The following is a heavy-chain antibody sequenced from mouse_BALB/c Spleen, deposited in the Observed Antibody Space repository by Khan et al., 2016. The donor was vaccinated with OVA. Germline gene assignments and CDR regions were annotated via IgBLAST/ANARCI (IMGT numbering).Heavy chain of an antibody. Sequence: EVQLQQSGTVLARPGASVKMSCKASGYTFTSYWMHWVKQRPGQGLEWIGDIYPGNTDTNYNQKFKGKAKLTALTSTSTAYMELYSLTNEDSAVYYCTRRNWDVAWFAYWGQGTLVTVSA. D-gene: IGHD4-1*01. CDR3: TRRNWDVAWFAY. CDR2: IYPGNTDT. CDR1: GYTFTSYW. J-gene: IGHJ3*01. V-gene: IGHV1-5*01.